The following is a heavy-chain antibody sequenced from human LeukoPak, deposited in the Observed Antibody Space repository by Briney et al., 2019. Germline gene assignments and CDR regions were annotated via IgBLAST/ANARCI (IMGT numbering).Heavy chain of an antibody. V-gene: IGHV3-15*01. J-gene: IGHJ4*02. CDR2: IKSNTDGGTT. Sequence: PGGSLRLSCAASGFSFTNAWMSWVRQAPGKGLEWVGRIKSNTDGGTTDYAAPVKDTFTISRDDSKDTLYLQMNSLKTEDIAVYFCATEYYGAYNYWGQGTLVTVSS. D-gene: IGHD4-17*01. CDR1: GFSFTNAW. CDR3: ATEYYGAYNY.